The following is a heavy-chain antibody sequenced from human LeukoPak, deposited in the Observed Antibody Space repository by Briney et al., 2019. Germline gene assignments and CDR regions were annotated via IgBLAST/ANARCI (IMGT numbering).Heavy chain of an antibody. J-gene: IGHJ6*03. Sequence: PGGSLRLSCAASGFTFSNYWMTWVRQAPGKGLEWVSVIYSGGSTYYADSVKGRFTISRDNSKNTLYLQMNSLRAEDTAVYYCARGHCSGGSCYSLVGHYYYYMDVWGKGTTVTISS. D-gene: IGHD2-15*01. CDR2: IYSGGST. CDR1: GFTFSNYW. V-gene: IGHV3-66*01. CDR3: ARGHCSGGSCYSLVGHYYYYMDV.